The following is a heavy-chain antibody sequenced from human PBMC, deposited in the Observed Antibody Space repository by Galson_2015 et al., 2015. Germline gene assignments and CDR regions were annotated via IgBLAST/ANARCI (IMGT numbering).Heavy chain of an antibody. J-gene: IGHJ4*02. CDR1: GFTFSSYA. Sequence: SLRLSCAASGFTFSSYAMSWVRQAPGKGLEWVSAISGSGGSTYYADSVKGRFTISRDNSKNTLYLQMNSLRAEDTAVYYRAKNTLLWFGELYYFDYWGQGTLVTVSS. CDR2: ISGSGGST. V-gene: IGHV3-23*01. D-gene: IGHD3-10*01. CDR3: AKNTLLWFGELYYFDY.